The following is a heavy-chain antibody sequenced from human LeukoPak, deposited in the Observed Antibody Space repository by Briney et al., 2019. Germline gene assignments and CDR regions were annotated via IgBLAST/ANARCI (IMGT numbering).Heavy chain of an antibody. V-gene: IGHV4-39*01. CDR3: ASGPTVTTIDY. Sequence: SETLSLTCTVSGGSISSSSYYWGWIRQPPGKGLEWIGRIYYSGNTYYNPSLKSRVTISVDTSKNQFSLKLSSVTAADTAVYYCASGPTVTTIDYWGQGTLVTVSS. D-gene: IGHD4-11*01. CDR1: GGSISSSSYY. CDR2: IYYSGNT. J-gene: IGHJ4*02.